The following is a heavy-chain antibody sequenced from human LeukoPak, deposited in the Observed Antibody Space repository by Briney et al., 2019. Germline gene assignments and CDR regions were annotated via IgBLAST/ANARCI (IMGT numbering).Heavy chain of an antibody. CDR3: ARGPYSYDSSGAFDI. CDR1: GGSISSYY. CDR2: IYYSGST. Sequence: SETLSLTCTVSGGSISSYYWSWIRQPPGKGLEWIGYIYYSGSTNYNPSLKSRVTISVDTSKNQFSLKLSSVTAADTAVYFCARGPYSYDSSGAFDIWGQGTLVTVSS. D-gene: IGHD3-22*01. V-gene: IGHV4-59*08. J-gene: IGHJ4*02.